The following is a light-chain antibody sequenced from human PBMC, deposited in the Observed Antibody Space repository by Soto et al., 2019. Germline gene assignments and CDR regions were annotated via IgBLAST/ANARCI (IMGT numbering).Light chain of an antibody. CDR1: QTVRSSY. CDR3: QQYGSSPRLT. J-gene: IGKJ4*01. Sequence: DIVMTQSPGTLSLSPGERATLSCRASQTVRSSYLAWYQQKPGQAPRLLSYGASRSATGIPDRFSGSGSGTDFPLTISRLEPEDFAVYYCQQYGSSPRLTFGGGTKEEIK. V-gene: IGKV3-20*01. CDR2: GAS.